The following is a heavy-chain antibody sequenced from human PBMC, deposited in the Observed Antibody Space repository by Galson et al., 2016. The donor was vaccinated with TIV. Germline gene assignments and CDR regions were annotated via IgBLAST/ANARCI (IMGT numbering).Heavy chain of an antibody. J-gene: IGHJ1*01. Sequence: ETLSLTCAVYGGSFSDYYWSWIRQPPGKGPEWIGEINHSGSTNYSPSLKTRVTMSVDTSKNQFSLKLTSMTAADTAMYFCTRGRSNSFSSSREYFHHWGQGTLVTVSS. V-gene: IGHV4-34*01. CDR2: INHSGST. CDR1: GGSFSDYY. CDR3: TRGRSNSFSSSREYFHH. D-gene: IGHD6-19*01.